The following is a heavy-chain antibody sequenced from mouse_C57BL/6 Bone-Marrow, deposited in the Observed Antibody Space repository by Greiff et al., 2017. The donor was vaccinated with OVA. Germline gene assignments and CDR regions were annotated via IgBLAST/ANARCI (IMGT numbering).Heavy chain of an antibody. CDR3: ARRELTGTFAY. Sequence: EVQLVESGGGLVQPGGSLKLSCAASGFTFSDYYMYWVRQTPEKRLEWVAYISNGGGSTYYPDTVKGRFTISRDNAKNTLYLQMSRLKSEDTAMYYCARRELTGTFAYWGQGTLVTVSA. J-gene: IGHJ3*01. CDR2: ISNGGGST. V-gene: IGHV5-12*01. CDR1: GFTFSDYY. D-gene: IGHD4-1*01.